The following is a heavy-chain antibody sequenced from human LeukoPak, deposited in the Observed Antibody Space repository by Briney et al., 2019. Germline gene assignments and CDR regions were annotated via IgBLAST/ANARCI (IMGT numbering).Heavy chain of an antibody. D-gene: IGHD2-15*01. Sequence: ASVRVSCKASGYTFTSYGISWVRQAPGQGLEWMGWISVYNGNTNYAQKLQGRVTMTTDTSTSTAYMELRSLRSDDTAVYYCASPYCSGGTCYAHDAFDIWGQGTMVTVSS. CDR1: GYTFTSYG. CDR3: ASPYCSGGTCYAHDAFDI. V-gene: IGHV1-18*01. J-gene: IGHJ3*02. CDR2: ISVYNGNT.